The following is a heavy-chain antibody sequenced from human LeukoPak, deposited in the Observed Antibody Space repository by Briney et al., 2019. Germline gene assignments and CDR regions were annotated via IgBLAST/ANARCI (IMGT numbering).Heavy chain of an antibody. J-gene: IGHJ4*02. CDR3: ARLSANSSAYFFDY. D-gene: IGHD3-22*01. CDR1: GFTFSSYG. CDR2: IYRGGST. Sequence: PGTSLRLSCAASGFTFSSYGMHWVRQAPGKGLEWVSIIYRGGSTNYADSVKGRFTISRDTSKNTLYLQMNSLRAEDTAVYYCARLSANSSAYFFDYWGQGTLVTVSS. V-gene: IGHV3-66*04.